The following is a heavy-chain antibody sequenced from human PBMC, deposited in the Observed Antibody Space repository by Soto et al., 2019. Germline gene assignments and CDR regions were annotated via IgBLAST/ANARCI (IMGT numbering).Heavy chain of an antibody. J-gene: IGHJ6*02. Sequence: QVQLVESGGGVVQPGRSLRLSCAASGFTFSSYGMHWVRQAPGKGLEWVAVISYDGSNKYYADSVKGRFTISRDNSKNTLYLQMNSLRAEDTAVYYCAKDLMVRGAYYYYCMDVWGQGTTVTVSS. CDR3: AKDLMVRGAYYYYCMDV. CDR1: GFTFSSYG. V-gene: IGHV3-30*18. CDR2: ISYDGSNK. D-gene: IGHD3-10*01.